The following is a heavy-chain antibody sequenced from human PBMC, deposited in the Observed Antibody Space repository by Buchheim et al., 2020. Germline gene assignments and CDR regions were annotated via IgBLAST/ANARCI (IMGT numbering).Heavy chain of an antibody. J-gene: IGHJ6*02. CDR3: ARTQGDFWSGYPTYYYYYGMDV. CDR1: GFTFSSYA. V-gene: IGHV3-30*04. CDR2: ISYDGSNK. D-gene: IGHD3-3*01. Sequence: QVQLVESGGGVVQPGRSLRLSCAASGFTFSSYAMHWVRQAPGKGLEWVAVISYDGSNKYYADSVKGRFTISSVNSKNPLYLQMNSLRAEDTAVYYCARTQGDFWSGYPTYYYYYGMDVWGQGTT.